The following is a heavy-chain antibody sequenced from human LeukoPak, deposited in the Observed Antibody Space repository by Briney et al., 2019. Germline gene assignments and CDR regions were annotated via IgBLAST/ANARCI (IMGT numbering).Heavy chain of an antibody. Sequence: GASVKVSCKTSGYSFTSYCMHWVRQAPGQGLEWMGWISAYNGNTNYAQKLQGRVTMTTDTSTSTAYMELRSLRSDDTAVYYCARDVYCSSTSCRTFDYWGQGTLVTVSS. CDR3: ARDVYCSSTSCRTFDY. J-gene: IGHJ4*02. V-gene: IGHV1-18*04. CDR2: ISAYNGNT. D-gene: IGHD2-2*01. CDR1: GYSFTSYC.